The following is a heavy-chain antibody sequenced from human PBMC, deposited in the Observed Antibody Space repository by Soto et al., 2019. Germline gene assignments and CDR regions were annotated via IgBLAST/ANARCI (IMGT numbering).Heavy chain of an antibody. CDR2: IYSGGST. D-gene: IGHD6-19*01. V-gene: IGHV3-66*01. CDR3: ARDRIAVAGNPEYFQH. J-gene: IGHJ1*01. Sequence: EVQLVESGGGLVQPGGSLRLSCAASGFTVSSNYMSWVRQAPGKGLEWVSVIYSGGSTYYADSVKGRFTISRDNSNNTLYLQMNSLRAEDTAVYYGARDRIAVAGNPEYFQHWGQGALVTVSS. CDR1: GFTVSSNY.